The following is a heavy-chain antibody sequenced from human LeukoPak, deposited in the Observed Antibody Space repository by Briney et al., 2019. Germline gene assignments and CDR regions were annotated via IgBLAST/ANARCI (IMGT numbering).Heavy chain of an antibody. V-gene: IGHV4-61*02. CDR1: GGSISRGSYY. D-gene: IGHD3-10*01. CDR2: VYNSGST. Sequence: SETLSLTCIVSGGSISRGSYYWNWIRQPAGKGLEWVGRVYNSGSTDYNPSLKSRVTISTDMSKNQFSLKLSSVTAADTAVYYCARQTFGALYFDSWGQGTLVTVSS. J-gene: IGHJ4*02. CDR3: ARQTFGALYFDS.